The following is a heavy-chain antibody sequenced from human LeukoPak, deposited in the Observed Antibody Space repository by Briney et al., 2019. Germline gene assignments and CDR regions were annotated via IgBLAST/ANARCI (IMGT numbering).Heavy chain of an antibody. V-gene: IGHV5-51*01. J-gene: IGHJ3*02. CDR2: IYPGDSDT. D-gene: IGHD6-13*01. Sequence: GASLQISCKGSGYSFTSYWIGWVRQMPGKGLEWMGIIYPGDSDTRYSPSFQGQVTISADKSISTAYLQWSSLKASDTAMYYCATQYVIAAADIDAFDIWGQGTMVTVSS. CDR1: GYSFTSYW. CDR3: ATQYVIAAADIDAFDI.